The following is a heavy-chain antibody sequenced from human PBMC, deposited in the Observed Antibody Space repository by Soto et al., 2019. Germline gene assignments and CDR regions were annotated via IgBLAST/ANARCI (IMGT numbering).Heavy chain of an antibody. V-gene: IGHV3-33*01. CDR1: GFTFSSYG. Sequence: HPGGSMRLSCAASGFTFSSYGMHWVRQAPGKGLEWVAVIWYDGSNKYYADSVKGRFTISRDNSKNTLYLQMNSLRAEDTAVYYCARGPRGYSYGPFDYWGQGTLVTVSS. D-gene: IGHD5-18*01. CDR2: IWYDGSNK. CDR3: ARGPRGYSYGPFDY. J-gene: IGHJ4*02.